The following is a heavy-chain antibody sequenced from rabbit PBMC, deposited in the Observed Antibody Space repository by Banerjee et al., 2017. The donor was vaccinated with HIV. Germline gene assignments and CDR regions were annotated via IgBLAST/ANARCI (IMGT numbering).Heavy chain of an antibody. CDR1: GFSFSSSYY. Sequence: QEQLVESGGDLVKPGASLTLACTASGFSFSSSYYMCWVRQAPGKGLEWIGCINTGRGSTYYASWAKGRFTISKASSTTLTLQMTSLTAADTATYFCARSYTYGYSVYADGLNLWGQGTLVTVS. CDR3: ARSYTYGYSVYADGLNL. J-gene: IGHJ4*01. CDR2: INTGRGST. V-gene: IGHV1S45*01. D-gene: IGHD6-1*01.